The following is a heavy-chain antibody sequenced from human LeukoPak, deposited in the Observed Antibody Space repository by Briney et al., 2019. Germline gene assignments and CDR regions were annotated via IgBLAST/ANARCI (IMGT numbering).Heavy chain of an antibody. Sequence: GGSLRLSCAASGFTFSSYGMHWVRQAPGKGLEWVAVISYDESNEYYADSVKGRFTISRDNSNNTLYLQMNSLRAEDTAVYYCAKVQDYGDYYYGMDVWGKGATVTVSS. V-gene: IGHV3-30*18. J-gene: IGHJ6*04. D-gene: IGHD4-17*01. CDR2: ISYDESNE. CDR3: AKVQDYGDYYYGMDV. CDR1: GFTFSSYG.